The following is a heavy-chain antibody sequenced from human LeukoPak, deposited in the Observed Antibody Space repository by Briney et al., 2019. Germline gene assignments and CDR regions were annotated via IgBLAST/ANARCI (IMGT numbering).Heavy chain of an antibody. J-gene: IGHJ5*02. V-gene: IGHV3-30-3*01. Sequence: GGSLRLSCAASGFTFSSHAMRWVRQAPGKGLEWVAVISSDGGNKYYADSVKGRFTISRDNSKNTVYLQMNSLRAEDTAVYYCARDPYYYHHSGDFGNNWVGPWAQGTLVTVSS. CDR2: ISSDGGNK. CDR3: ARDPYYYHHSGDFGNNWVGP. CDR1: GFTFSSHA. D-gene: IGHD3-22*01.